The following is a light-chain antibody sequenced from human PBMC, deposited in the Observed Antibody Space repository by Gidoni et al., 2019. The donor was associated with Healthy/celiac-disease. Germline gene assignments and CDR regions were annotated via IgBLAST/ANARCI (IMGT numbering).Light chain of an antibody. Sequence: DIQMTQSPSSLSASVGDRVAITCRASQSISSYLNWYQQKPGKAPKLLIYAASSLQSGVPSRFSGSGSGTDPTLTISSLQPEDFATYYCQQSYSTPSFGQGTKLEIK. CDR3: QQSYSTPS. CDR1: QSISSY. J-gene: IGKJ2*03. CDR2: AAS. V-gene: IGKV1-39*01.